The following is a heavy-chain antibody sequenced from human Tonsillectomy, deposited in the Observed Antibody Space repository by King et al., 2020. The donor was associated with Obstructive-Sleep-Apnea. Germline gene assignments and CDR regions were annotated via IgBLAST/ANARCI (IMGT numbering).Heavy chain of an antibody. J-gene: IGHJ4*02. CDR2: IHYKGST. CDR3: ARDTGYSGYDV. D-gene: IGHD5-12*01. Sequence: QLQESGPGLVKPSQTLSLTFTCSGGSLRSVCYSWSWIRQPPGKGLELIGYIHYKGSTSYNPSLKIRVVIAMDRSKTQFSLKLSSVTAADTAVYYCARDTGYSGYDVWGQGTLITVSS. V-gene: IGHV4-31*03. CDR1: GGSLRSVCYS.